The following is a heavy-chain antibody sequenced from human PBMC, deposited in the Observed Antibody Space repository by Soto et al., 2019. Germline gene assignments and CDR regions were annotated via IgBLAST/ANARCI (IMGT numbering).Heavy chain of an antibody. J-gene: IGHJ5*02. CDR2: TYYRSKWYD. CDR1: WVSFCSNMTA. V-gene: IGHV6-1*01. D-gene: IGHD6-13*01. CDR3: VRTPASGTLGP. Sequence: SQTVSLTCAISWVSFCSNMTACNCIRQCPSRGLEWLGRTYYRSKWYDDYAVSVKSRITINPDTSKNQFSLQLNSVTPEDTAVYYCVRTPASGTLGPWGQGTLVSVSS.